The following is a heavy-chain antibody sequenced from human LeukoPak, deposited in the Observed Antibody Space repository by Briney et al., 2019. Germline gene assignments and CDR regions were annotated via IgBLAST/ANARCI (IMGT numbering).Heavy chain of an antibody. D-gene: IGHD3-22*01. V-gene: IGHV3-74*01. CDR1: GFTFSSYW. CDR3: GRPSPYDTKLLDY. Sequence: GGSLRLSCAASGFTFSSYWMYWVRQAPGKGLVWISRINGDGSTTHHADFVKGRFTISRDNVKNTLCLQMNSLRAEDTAVYYCGRPSPYDTKLLDYWGQGTLVTVSS. J-gene: IGHJ4*02. CDR2: INGDGSTT.